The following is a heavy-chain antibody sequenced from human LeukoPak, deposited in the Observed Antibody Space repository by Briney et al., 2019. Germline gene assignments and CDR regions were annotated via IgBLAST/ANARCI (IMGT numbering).Heavy chain of an antibody. CDR3: ARRYSYYYYMDV. CDR2: IYYGGST. J-gene: IGHJ6*03. V-gene: IGHV4-39*01. Sequence: PSETLSLTCTVSGGSISSSSYYWGWIRQPPGKGLEWIGSIYYGGSTYYNPSLKSRVTISVDTSKNQFSLKLNSVTAADTAVYYCARRYSYYYYMDVWDKGTTVTVSS. CDR1: GGSISSSSYY. D-gene: IGHD1-14*01.